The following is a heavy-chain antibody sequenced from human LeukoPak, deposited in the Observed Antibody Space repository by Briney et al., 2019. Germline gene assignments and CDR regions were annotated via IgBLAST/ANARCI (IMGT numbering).Heavy chain of an antibody. V-gene: IGHV4-34*01. Sequence: SETLSLTCAVYGGSFCGYYWSWIRQPPGKGLEWIGEINHSGSTNYNPSLKSRVTISVDTSKNQFSLKLSSVTAADTAVYYCARERGAAAAYFDPWGQGTLVTVSS. CDR2: INHSGST. J-gene: IGHJ5*02. D-gene: IGHD6-13*01. CDR1: GGSFCGYY. CDR3: ARERGAAAAYFDP.